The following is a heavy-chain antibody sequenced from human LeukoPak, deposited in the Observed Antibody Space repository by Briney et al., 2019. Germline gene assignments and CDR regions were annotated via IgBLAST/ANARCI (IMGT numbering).Heavy chain of an antibody. Sequence: GASVKVSCKASGYTFTGYYMHWVRQAPGQGPEWMGRINPNSGGTNYAQKFQGRVTMTRDTSISTAYMELSRLRSDDTAVYYCAGDKCGYDCGWWFDPWGQGTLVTVSS. CDR3: AGDKCGYDCGWWFDP. V-gene: IGHV1-2*06. J-gene: IGHJ5*02. CDR2: INPNSGGT. D-gene: IGHD5-12*01. CDR1: GYTFTGYY.